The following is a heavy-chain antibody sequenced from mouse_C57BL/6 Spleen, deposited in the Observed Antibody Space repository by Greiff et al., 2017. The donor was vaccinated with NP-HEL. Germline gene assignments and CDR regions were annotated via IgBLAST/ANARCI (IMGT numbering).Heavy chain of an antibody. D-gene: IGHD2-1*01. CDR1: GYSFTSYY. CDR2: IYPGSGNT. V-gene: IGHV1-66*01. J-gene: IGHJ1*03. CDR3: CYGNYESYWYFDV. Sequence: VQLQQSGPELVKPGASVKISCKASGYSFTSYYIHWVKQRPGQGLEWIGWIYPGSGNTKYNEKFKGKATLTADTSSSTAYMQLSSLTSEDSAVYYCCYGNYESYWYFDVCGTGTTLTVSS.